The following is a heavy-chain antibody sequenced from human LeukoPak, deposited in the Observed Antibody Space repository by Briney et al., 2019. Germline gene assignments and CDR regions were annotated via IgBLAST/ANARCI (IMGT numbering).Heavy chain of an antibody. D-gene: IGHD4-11*01. CDR1: GYTFTGYY. CDR3: ASGVNDYSDFYFDY. CDR2: INPKSGGT. V-gene: IGHV1-2*02. J-gene: IGHJ4*02. Sequence: GASVKVSCKASGYTFTGYYMHWVRQAPGQGLEWMGWINPKSGGTNYAQKFQGRVTMTRDTSITTAYMELSRLRSDDMAVYYCASGVNDYSDFYFDYWGQGTLVTVSS.